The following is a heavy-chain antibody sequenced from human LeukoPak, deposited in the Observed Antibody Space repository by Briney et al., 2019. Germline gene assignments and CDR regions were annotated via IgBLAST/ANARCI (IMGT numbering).Heavy chain of an antibody. D-gene: IGHD2-15*01. V-gene: IGHV4-59*08. CDR1: GDSVSTYY. J-gene: IGHJ5*02. CDR3: ASKVVVVAATPGSIMSNWFDP. Sequence: SETLSLTCSVSGDSVSTYYWSWIRQPPGKGLEWIGYIYDSGSTNDNPSLKSRVTMSLDTSRNQFSLRLTSVTAADTAVYYCASKVVVVAATPGSIMSNWFDPWGQGTLVTVSS. CDR2: IYDSGST.